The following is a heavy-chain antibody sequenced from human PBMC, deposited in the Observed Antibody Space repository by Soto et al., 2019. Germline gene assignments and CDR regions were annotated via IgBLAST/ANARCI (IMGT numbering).Heavy chain of an antibody. Sequence: SETLSLTCTVSGVSISSYYWILIRQPPGKGLEWIGYIYYSGSTNYNPSLKSRVTISVDTSKNQFSLKLSSVTAADTAVYYCAKNLGYCTNGVCYGGMDVWGQGTTVTVSS. CDR1: GVSISSYY. J-gene: IGHJ6*02. CDR2: IYYSGST. D-gene: IGHD2-8*01. V-gene: IGHV4-59*01. CDR3: AKNLGYCTNGVCYGGMDV.